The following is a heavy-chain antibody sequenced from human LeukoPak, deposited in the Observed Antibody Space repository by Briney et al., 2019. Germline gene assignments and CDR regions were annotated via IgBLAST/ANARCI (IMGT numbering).Heavy chain of an antibody. CDR3: ARGDYDSSGYYFDY. CDR2: IYYSGST. Sequence: SSETLSLTCAVYGGSFSGYYWSWLRQPPGKGLEWIGYIYYSGSTNYNPSLKSRVTISVDTSKNQFSLKLSSVTAADTAVYYCARGDYDSSGYYFDYWGQGTLVTVSS. CDR1: GGSFSGYY. V-gene: IGHV4-59*08. D-gene: IGHD3-22*01. J-gene: IGHJ4*02.